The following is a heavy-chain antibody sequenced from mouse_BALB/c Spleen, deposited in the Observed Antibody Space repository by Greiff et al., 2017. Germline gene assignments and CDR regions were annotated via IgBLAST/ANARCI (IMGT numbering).Heavy chain of an antibody. Sequence: VHLVESGPGLVAPSQSLSITCTVSGFSLTSYGVHWVRQPPGKGLEWLGVIWAGGSTNYNSALMSRLSISKDNSKSQVFLKMNSLQTDDTAMYYCARDRYDGYGFDVWGAGTTVTVSS. V-gene: IGHV2-9*02. CDR2: IWAGGST. CDR1: GFSLTSYG. CDR3: ARDRYDGYGFDV. D-gene: IGHD2-3*01. J-gene: IGHJ1*01.